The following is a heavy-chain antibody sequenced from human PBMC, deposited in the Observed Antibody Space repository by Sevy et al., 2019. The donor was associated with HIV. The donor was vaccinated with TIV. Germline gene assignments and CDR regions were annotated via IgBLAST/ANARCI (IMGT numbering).Heavy chain of an antibody. CDR2: ISGGGDKT. D-gene: IGHD1-26*01. Sequence: GGSLRLSCAGSGFTFSSYALSWVRQTPGLGLEWVSAISGGGDKTYYSDSVEGRFTISSESSTNALFLQMNSLGVENPALYNCTKEGGASISRTRGAQDAFNIWGRGTKVTVSS. V-gene: IGHV3-23*01. CDR3: TKEGGASISRTRGAQDAFNI. CDR1: GFTFSSYA. J-gene: IGHJ3*02.